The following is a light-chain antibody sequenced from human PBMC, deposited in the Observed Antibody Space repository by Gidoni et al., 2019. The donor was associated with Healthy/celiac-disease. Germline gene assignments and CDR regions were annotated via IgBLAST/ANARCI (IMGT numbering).Light chain of an antibody. V-gene: IGKV1-5*03. CDR3: QQYNSSPFT. Sequence: DIQMTESPSTLSACVGDRVTSTCRASKSISSWLAWHQQTPGKAPNLLLYKAASLESGVPSRVSGSGSGTEFTLTISSLQHDDFATYYCQQYNSSPFTFGPGTKVDIK. CDR2: KAA. J-gene: IGKJ3*01. CDR1: KSISSW.